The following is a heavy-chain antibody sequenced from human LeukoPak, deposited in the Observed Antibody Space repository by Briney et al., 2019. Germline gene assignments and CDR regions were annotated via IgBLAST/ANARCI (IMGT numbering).Heavy chain of an antibody. V-gene: IGHV3-15*01. CDR2: IKSKTDGGTT. CDR3: TTDGGITIRPLFDF. J-gene: IGHJ4*02. CDR1: GITFTSAW. D-gene: IGHD1-14*01. Sequence: GGSLRLSCAASGITFTSAWMGWVRQARGKGLEWVGRIKSKTDGGTTDYAAPVRGRFTISTDDSKITSYLQMNNLKIEDTAVYYCTTDGGITIRPLFDFWGQGTLVTVSS.